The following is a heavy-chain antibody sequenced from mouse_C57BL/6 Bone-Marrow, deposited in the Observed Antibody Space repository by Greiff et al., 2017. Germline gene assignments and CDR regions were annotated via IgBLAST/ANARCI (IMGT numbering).Heavy chain of an antibody. Sequence: VKLQQSGAELARPGASVKLSCKASGYTFTSSGISWVKQRTGQGLEWIGEIYPRSGNTYYNEKFKGKATLPADKSSSTAYMELRSLTSEDSAVYFCARALITTVVAGDYWGQGTTLTVSS. CDR3: ARALITTVVAGDY. CDR1: GYTFTSSG. V-gene: IGHV1-81*01. J-gene: IGHJ2*01. CDR2: IYPRSGNT. D-gene: IGHD1-1*01.